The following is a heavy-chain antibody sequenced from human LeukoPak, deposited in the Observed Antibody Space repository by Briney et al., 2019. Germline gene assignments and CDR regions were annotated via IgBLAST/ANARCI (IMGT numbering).Heavy chain of an antibody. V-gene: IGHV4-59*01. Sequence: PSETLSLTCTVSGDSINAYYWSWIRQSPGKGLECIGYIPYSGSTKYNPSLRSRVTISIDTSKNQFSLKVTSVTAADTAVYYCARDTGSSWYPEYFHHWGQGTLVTVSS. CDR3: ARDTGSSWYPEYFHH. CDR1: GDSINAYY. D-gene: IGHD6-13*01. J-gene: IGHJ1*01. CDR2: IPYSGST.